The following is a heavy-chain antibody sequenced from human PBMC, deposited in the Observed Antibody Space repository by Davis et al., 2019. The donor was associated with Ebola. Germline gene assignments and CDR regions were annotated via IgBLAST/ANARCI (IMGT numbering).Heavy chain of an antibody. CDR2: ISAYNGNT. J-gene: IGHJ6*02. D-gene: IGHD5-12*01. CDR1: GYTFTSYD. CDR3: ARDSSGYEYYYYGMDV. V-gene: IGHV1-18*01. Sequence: AASVKVSCKASGYTFTSYDISWVRQAPGQGLEWMGWISAYNGNTNYAQKLQGRVTMTTDTSTSTAYMELSSLRSEDTAVYYCARDSSGYEYYYYGMDVWGQGTTVTVSS.